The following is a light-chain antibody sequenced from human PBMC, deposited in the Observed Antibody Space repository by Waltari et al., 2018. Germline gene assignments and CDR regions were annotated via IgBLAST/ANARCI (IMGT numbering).Light chain of an antibody. CDR2: DVS. CDR1: GSDVGSYVY. J-gene: IGLJ3*02. V-gene: IGLV2-14*03. Sequence: QSALTQPASVSGSPGQSITISCTGTGSDVGSYVYVSWYQQHPGKGPKLMIFDVSNRPSGVSNRFSGSKSGNTASLAINGLRSEDEADYYCAAWDDSLSGLVLGGGTKVTVL. CDR3: AAWDDSLSGLV.